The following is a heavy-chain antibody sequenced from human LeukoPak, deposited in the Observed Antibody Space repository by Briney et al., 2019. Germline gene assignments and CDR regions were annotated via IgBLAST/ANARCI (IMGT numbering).Heavy chain of an antibody. Sequence: GGFLRLSCAASGFAFGNTGMSWVRQTPGTGLEWISSISRGGDMTFYADSVRGRFTVSRDNSINTLYLQMNSLRAEDTAVYFCAKIGVIANWYFDIWGRGPLVTVSS. CDR3: AKIGVIANWYFDI. V-gene: IGHV3-23*01. D-gene: IGHD2-21*01. J-gene: IGHJ2*01. CDR2: ISRGGDMT. CDR1: GFAFGNTG.